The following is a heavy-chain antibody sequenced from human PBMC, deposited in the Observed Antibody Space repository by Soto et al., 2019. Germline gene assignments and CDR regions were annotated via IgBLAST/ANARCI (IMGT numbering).Heavy chain of an antibody. CDR1: GFSFGSYT. J-gene: IGHJ4*02. CDR3: AKGASGRHAIYFDG. CDR2: ISGDGGTT. D-gene: IGHD1-26*01. Sequence: EVQLLESGGGLVQPGGSLRLSCAASGFSFGSYTMSWVRQAPGKGLECVSGISGDGGTTYYADSVKGRFTISRDNSRNMLYLQMSSLGANDTAVYYCAKGASGRHAIYFDGWGQATQVTVSS. V-gene: IGHV3-23*01.